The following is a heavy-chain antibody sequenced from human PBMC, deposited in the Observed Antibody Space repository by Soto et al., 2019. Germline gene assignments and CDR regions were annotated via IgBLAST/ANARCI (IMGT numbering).Heavy chain of an antibody. V-gene: IGHV1-69*13. J-gene: IGHJ6*02. CDR2: IIPIFGTA. Sequence: GASVKVSCKASGGTFSSYAISWVRQAPGQGLEWMGGIIPIFGTANYAQKFQGRVTITADESTSTAYMELSSLRSEDTAVYYCARGHSSSPPYYYYGMDVWGQGTTVTVSS. CDR1: GGTFSSYA. D-gene: IGHD6-6*01. CDR3: ARGHSSSPPYYYYGMDV.